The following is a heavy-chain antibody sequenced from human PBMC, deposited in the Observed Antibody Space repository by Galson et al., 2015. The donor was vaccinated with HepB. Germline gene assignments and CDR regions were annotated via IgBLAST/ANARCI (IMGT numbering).Heavy chain of an antibody. V-gene: IGHV3-23*01. Sequence: SLRLSCAAPGFTFSRYAMNWVRQAPGKGPEWVSGISGSGDSTYYTASVRGRFTISRDNSKNTLYLQLHSLRAEDTAVYYCAKDLNFGELFYGDHWGQGTLVTVSS. J-gene: IGHJ5*02. D-gene: IGHD3-10*01. CDR2: ISGSGDST. CDR1: GFTFSRYA. CDR3: AKDLNFGELFYGDH.